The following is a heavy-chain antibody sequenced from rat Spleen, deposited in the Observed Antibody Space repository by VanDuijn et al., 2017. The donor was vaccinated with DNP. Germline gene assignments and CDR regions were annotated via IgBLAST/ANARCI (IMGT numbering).Heavy chain of an antibody. CDR3: ARERAGVDY. D-gene: IGHD1-2*01. V-gene: IGHV4-2*01. CDR2: INKDSRTI. J-gene: IGHJ2*01. CDR1: GFNFNDYW. Sequence: EVKLVESGGGLVQPGRSLKLSCAASGFNFNDYWMGWVRQAPGKGLEWIGEINKDSRTIKYAPSLKDKFTVSRDNAQNTLYLQMSKVGSEDTAIYYCARERAGVDYWGQGVMVTVSS.